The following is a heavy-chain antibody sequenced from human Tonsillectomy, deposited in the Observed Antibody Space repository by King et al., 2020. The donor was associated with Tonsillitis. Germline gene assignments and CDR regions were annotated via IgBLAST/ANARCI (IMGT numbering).Heavy chain of an antibody. J-gene: IGHJ4*02. CDR1: GFIVSSNY. V-gene: IGHV3-66*01. CDR2: IYSGGST. D-gene: IGHD5-18*01. Sequence: VQLVESGGGLVQPGGSLRLSCAASGFIVSSNYMIWVRQAPGKGLEWVSVIYSGGSTYYADSVKGRFTISRDNSKNTLYLQMNSLRAADTAVYYCARDAGYSSGFYDYWGQGTLVTVSS. CDR3: ARDAGYSSGFYDY.